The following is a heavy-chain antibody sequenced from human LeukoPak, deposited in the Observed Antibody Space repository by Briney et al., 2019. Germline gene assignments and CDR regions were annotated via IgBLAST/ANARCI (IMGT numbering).Heavy chain of an antibody. J-gene: IGHJ6*03. CDR1: GFTFSSRW. CDR2: ISGSGSTI. Sequence: PGGSLRLSCSASGFTFSSRWMNWVRQAPGKGLEWVSYISGSGSTIYYADSVKGRFTISRDNAKNSLYLQMNSLRAEDTAVYYCARGITIFRLADYMDVWGKGTTVTVSS. CDR3: ARGITIFRLADYMDV. V-gene: IGHV3-48*04. D-gene: IGHD3-9*01.